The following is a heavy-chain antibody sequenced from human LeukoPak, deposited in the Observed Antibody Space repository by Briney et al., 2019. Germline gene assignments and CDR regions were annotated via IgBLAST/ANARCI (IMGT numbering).Heavy chain of an antibody. V-gene: IGHV3-53*04. Sequence: PGGSLRLSCAASGFTFSSYGMHWVRQAPGKGLEWVSVIYSGGSTYYADSVKGRFTISRHNSKNTLYLQMNSLRAEDTAVYYCARDGGIAAAGTPDYYYGMDVWGQGTTVTVSS. D-gene: IGHD6-13*01. CDR1: GFTFSSYG. CDR3: ARDGGIAAAGTPDYYYGMDV. CDR2: IYSGGST. J-gene: IGHJ6*02.